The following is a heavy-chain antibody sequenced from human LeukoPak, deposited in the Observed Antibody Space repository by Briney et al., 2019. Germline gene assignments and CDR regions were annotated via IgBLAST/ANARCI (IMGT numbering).Heavy chain of an antibody. Sequence: GGSLRLSCAASGFTFSSYAMHWVRQAPGKGLEWVAVISYDGSNKYYADSVKGRFTISRDNSKNTLYLQMNSLRAEDTAVYYCAGSSGYDDQGPPFDYWGRGTLVTVSS. CDR1: GFTFSSYA. CDR2: ISYDGSNK. J-gene: IGHJ4*02. D-gene: IGHD5-12*01. CDR3: AGSSGYDDQGPPFDY. V-gene: IGHV3-30-3*01.